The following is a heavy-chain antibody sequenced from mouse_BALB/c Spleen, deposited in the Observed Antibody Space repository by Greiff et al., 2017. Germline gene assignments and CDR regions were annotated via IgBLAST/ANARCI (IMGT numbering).Heavy chain of an antibody. CDR2: IYPYNGGT. Sequence: VQLQQSGPELVKTGASVKISCKASGYSFTGYYMHWVKQSHGKSLEWIGYIYPYNGGTGYNQKFKSKATLTVDNSSSTAYMELRSLTSEDSAVYYCASQGAMITTLDYWGQGTTLTVSS. CDR1: GYSFTGYY. D-gene: IGHD2-4*01. V-gene: IGHV1S29*02. CDR3: ASQGAMITTLDY. J-gene: IGHJ2*01.